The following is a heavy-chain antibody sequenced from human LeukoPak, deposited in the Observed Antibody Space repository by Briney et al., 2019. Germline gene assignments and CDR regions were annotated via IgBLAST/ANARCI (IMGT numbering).Heavy chain of an antibody. D-gene: IGHD3-16*01. CDR1: GFSFSSYW. CDR3: AKDQGSGHGAYTWGTFDY. V-gene: IGHV3-74*01. CDR2: IASDGSST. J-gene: IGHJ4*01. Sequence: GGSLRLSCAASGFSFSSYWMNWVRQAPGKGLVWVSRIASDGSSTTYADSVKGRFTISRDNAKNTLYLQMNSLRVEDTAVYYCAKDQGSGHGAYTWGTFDYWGPETLVTVFS.